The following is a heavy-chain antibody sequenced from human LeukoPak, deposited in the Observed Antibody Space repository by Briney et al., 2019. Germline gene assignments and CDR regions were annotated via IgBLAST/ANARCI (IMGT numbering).Heavy chain of an antibody. D-gene: IGHD6-19*01. CDR3: ARVLSSGWAGFDY. J-gene: IGHJ4*02. Sequence: SETLSLTCTVSGGSISNYYWSWIRQPPGKGLEWIGYIYYSGSTNYNPSLKSRVTISADTSKNQFSLKLSSVTAADTAVYYCARVLSSGWAGFDYRGQGALVTVSS. CDR2: IYYSGST. V-gene: IGHV4-59*01. CDR1: GGSISNYY.